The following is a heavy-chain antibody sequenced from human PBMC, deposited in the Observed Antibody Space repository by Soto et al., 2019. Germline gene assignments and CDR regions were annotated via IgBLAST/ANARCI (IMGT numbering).Heavy chain of an antibody. CDR3: AKDPTSMIVVGNFDY. CDR2: ISGGGDST. D-gene: IGHD3-22*01. J-gene: IGHJ4*02. CDR1: GFTFSSSA. Sequence: EVQLLESGGGLVQPGGSLRLSCAASGFTFSSSAMSWVRQTPGKGLEWVSAISGGGDSTYYAASVKGRFTIFRDNSKNTLYLQMNSLGAEDTAIYYCAKDPTSMIVVGNFDYWGQGTLVTVSS. V-gene: IGHV3-23*01.